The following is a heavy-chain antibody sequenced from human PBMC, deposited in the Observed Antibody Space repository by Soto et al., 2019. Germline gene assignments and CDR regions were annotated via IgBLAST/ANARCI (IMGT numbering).Heavy chain of an antibody. CDR1: GFTFSSYS. V-gene: IGHV3-21*01. Sequence: GGSLRLSCAASGFTFSSYSMNWVRQTPGKGLEWISCIGSSGSHIYYADSVKGRLSISRDNANNFLYLQMNSLRAEDTALYYCATMGMSATALDTFDIWGQGTMVTVSS. J-gene: IGHJ3*02. CDR2: IGSSGSHI. CDR3: ATMGMSATALDTFDI. D-gene: IGHD1-1*01.